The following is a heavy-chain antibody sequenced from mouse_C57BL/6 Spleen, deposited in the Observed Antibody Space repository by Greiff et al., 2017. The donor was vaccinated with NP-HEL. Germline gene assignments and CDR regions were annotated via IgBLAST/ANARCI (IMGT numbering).Heavy chain of an antibody. D-gene: IGHD3-3*01. CDR2: IYPGSGNT. CDR1: GYTFTDYY. V-gene: IGHV1-76*01. J-gene: IGHJ4*01. Sequence: QVQLQQSGAELVRPGASVKLSCKASGYTFTDYYINWVKQRPGQGLEWIARIYPGSGNTYYNEKFKGKATLTAEKSSSTAYMQLSSLTSEDSAVYFCARWGGRRDYYAMDYWGQGTSVTVSS. CDR3: ARWGGRRDYYAMDY.